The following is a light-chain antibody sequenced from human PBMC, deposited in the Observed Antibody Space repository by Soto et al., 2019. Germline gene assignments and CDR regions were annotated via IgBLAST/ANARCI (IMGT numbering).Light chain of an antibody. CDR3: RQYYRTPLT. CDR2: WAS. CDR1: QSVLYSSNNKNY. V-gene: IGKV4-1*01. J-gene: IGKJ4*01. Sequence: DIVMTQSPDSLAVSLGERATINCKSSQSVLYSSNNKNYLAWYQQKPGQPPKLLIYWASTRESGVPDRFSGSGSGTDFTLTITNLQAEDVAVYYCRQYYRTPLTFGGGTKVEIK.